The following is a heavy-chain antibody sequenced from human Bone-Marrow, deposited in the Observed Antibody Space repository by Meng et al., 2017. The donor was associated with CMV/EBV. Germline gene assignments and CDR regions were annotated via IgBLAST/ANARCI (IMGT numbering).Heavy chain of an antibody. J-gene: IGHJ4*02. D-gene: IGHD3-10*01. CDR2: ISWNSGSI. CDR1: GFTFDNYG. CDR3: ARGHVAYYS. Sequence: GGSLRLSCVASGFTFDNYGMHWVRQAPGKGLEWVSSISWNSGSIDYAESVKGRFSISRDNYNNTLYLQMNSLRAEDTAVYYCARGHVAYYSWGQGTLVTVSS. V-gene: IGHV3-9*01.